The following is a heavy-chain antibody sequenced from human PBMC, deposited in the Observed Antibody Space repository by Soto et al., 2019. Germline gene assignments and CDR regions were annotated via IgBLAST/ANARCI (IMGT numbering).Heavy chain of an antibody. D-gene: IGHD3-22*01. CDR2: IYYSGST. J-gene: IGHJ4*02. CDR1: GGSISSYY. CDR3: ARDVLTYSYDSSGYYLAGFDY. Sequence: SETLSLTCTVSGGSISSYYWSWIRQPPGKGLEWIGYIYYSGSTNYNPSLKSRVTISVDTSKNQFSLKLSSVTAADTAVYYCARDVLTYSYDSSGYYLAGFDYWGQGTLVTVSS. V-gene: IGHV4-59*01.